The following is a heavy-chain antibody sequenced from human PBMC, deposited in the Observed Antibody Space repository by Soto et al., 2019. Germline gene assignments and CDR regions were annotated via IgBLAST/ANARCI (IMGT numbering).Heavy chain of an antibody. J-gene: IGHJ6*03. Sequence: QVQLFQSGAEVKKPGASVKVSCKASGYTFTNYGITWVRQAPGHGLEWMGWISAYNGNTHYSQRLQGRVTMTTDPSASTGYMELRGLRSDDTAVYYCARVRLSIGYFYYYMDVWGKVNTGNVSS. D-gene: IGHD6-25*01. CDR1: GYTFTNYG. CDR3: ARVRLSIGYFYYYMDV. V-gene: IGHV1-18*01. CDR2: ISAYNGNT.